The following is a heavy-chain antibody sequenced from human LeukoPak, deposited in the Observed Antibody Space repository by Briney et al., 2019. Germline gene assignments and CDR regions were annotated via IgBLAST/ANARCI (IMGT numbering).Heavy chain of an antibody. V-gene: IGHV3-23*01. Sequence: QAGGSLRLSCGASGFTFDDYGMSWVRQAPGKGLEWVSGVSGSGGSTYYADSVKGRFTISRDNSKDTLYVQLNSLRAEDTALYYFAKGGRGSYLGGPFDYWGQGTLVTVSS. J-gene: IGHJ4*02. D-gene: IGHD1-26*01. CDR2: VSGSGGST. CDR1: GFTFDDYG. CDR3: AKGGRGSYLGGPFDY.